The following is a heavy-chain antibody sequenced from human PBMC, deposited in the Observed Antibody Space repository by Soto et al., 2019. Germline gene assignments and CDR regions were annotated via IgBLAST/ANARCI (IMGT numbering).Heavy chain of an antibody. CDR2: IYYSGST. CDR3: ARGGYPKPYYFDY. CDR1: GGSISSGGYY. J-gene: IGHJ4*02. Sequence: PSETLSLTCTVSGGSISSGGYYWSWIRQHPGKGLEWIGYIYYSGSTYYNPSLKSRVTISVDTSKNQFSLKLSSVTAADTAVYYCARGGYPKPYYFDYWGQGTLVTV. D-gene: IGHD3-16*02. V-gene: IGHV4-31*03.